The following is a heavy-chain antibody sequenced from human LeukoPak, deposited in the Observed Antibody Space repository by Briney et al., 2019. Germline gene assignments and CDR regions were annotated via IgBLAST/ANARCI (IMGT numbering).Heavy chain of an antibody. D-gene: IGHD2-2*01. CDR2: IYHSGST. J-gene: IGHJ5*02. Sequence: PSETLSLTCAVSGGSISSSNWWSWVRQPPGKGLEWIGEIYHSGSTNYNPSLKSRVTISVDKSKNQFSLKLSSVTAADTAVYYCARRFRKGYCSSTSCYGGQFDPWGQGTLVTVSS. CDR1: GGSISSSNW. CDR3: ARRFRKGYCSSTSCYGGQFDP. V-gene: IGHV4-4*02.